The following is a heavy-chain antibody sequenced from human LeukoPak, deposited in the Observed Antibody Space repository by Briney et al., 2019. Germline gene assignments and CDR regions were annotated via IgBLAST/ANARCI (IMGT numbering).Heavy chain of an antibody. CDR2: FDPEDGET. D-gene: IGHD1-14*01. CDR1: GYTLTELS. Sequence: EASVKVSCKVSGYTLTELSMHWVRQAPGKGLEWMGGFDPEDGETIYAQKFQGRVTMTTDTSTSTAYMELRSLRSDDTAVYYCARPALNYYYGMDVWGQGTTVTVSS. J-gene: IGHJ6*02. CDR3: ARPALNYYYGMDV. V-gene: IGHV1-24*01.